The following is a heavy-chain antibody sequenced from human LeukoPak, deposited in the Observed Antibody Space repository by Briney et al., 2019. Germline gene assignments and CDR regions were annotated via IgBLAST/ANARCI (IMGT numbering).Heavy chain of an antibody. D-gene: IGHD3-9*01. CDR2: IIPIFGTA. V-gene: IGHV1-69*05. CDR1: GGTFSSYA. CDR3: ASWHYYDILTGYYGRYDY. J-gene: IGHJ4*02. Sequence: SVKVSCKASGGTFSSYAISWVRQAPGQGLEWMGGIIPIFGTANYAQKFQGRVTITTDESTSTAYMELSSLRSEDTAVYYCASWHYYDILTGYYGRYDYWGQGTLVTVSS.